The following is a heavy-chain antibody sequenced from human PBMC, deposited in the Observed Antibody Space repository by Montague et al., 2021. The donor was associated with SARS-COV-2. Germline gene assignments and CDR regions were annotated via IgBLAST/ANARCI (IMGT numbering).Heavy chain of an antibody. CDR2: XYLXDEK. CDR3: AHRQSRQWLAGGYFDY. J-gene: IGHJ4*02. D-gene: IGHD6-19*01. Sequence: PALVTPTQTFTLTCTFSGFLLSTIGVGVGWIRQPPGKSLAWLALXYLXDEKRYSPSLKSRLTITKDTSTNQVVLTMTNMDPVDTATYYCAHRQSRQWLAGGYFDYWGQGTLVTVSS. CDR1: GFLLSTIGVG. V-gene: IGHV2-5*01.